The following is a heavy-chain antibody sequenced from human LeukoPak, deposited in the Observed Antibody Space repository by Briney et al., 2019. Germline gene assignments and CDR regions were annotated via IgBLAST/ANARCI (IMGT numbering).Heavy chain of an antibody. V-gene: IGHV1-46*01. CDR2: INPSGGST. J-gene: IGHJ4*02. CDR3: ARVRVGGWYYFDY. Sequence: GASVKVSCKASGYSFTSYYVHWVRQAPGQGLEWMGIINPSGGSTSYAEKFQDRVTMTRDTSATTVYMELSSLRSEDTAVYYCARVRVGGWYYFDYWGQGTLVTVSS. CDR1: GYSFTSYY. D-gene: IGHD6-19*01.